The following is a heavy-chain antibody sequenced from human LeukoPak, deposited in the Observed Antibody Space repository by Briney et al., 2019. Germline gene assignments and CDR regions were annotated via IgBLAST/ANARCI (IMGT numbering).Heavy chain of an antibody. V-gene: IGHV3-49*04. CDR1: GFMFGGYA. D-gene: IGHD4-23*01. J-gene: IGHJ4*02. CDR2: IRSESYGGTI. CDR3: SRAVAHLDY. Sequence: GGSLRLSCTASGFMFGGYAVSWVRQAPGKGLEWVGFIRSESYGGTIEYAASVKGRFTISRDDSKSIAYLQMNSLKTEDTAVYYCSRAVAHLDYWGQGTLVTVSS.